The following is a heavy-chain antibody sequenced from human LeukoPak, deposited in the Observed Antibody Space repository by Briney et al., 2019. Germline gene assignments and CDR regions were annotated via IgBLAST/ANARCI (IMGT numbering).Heavy chain of an antibody. V-gene: IGHV3-30*02. CDR2: IRYDGTDE. J-gene: IGHJ3*02. CDR3: ARNRAFGTFDAFDM. CDR1: GFTFNDHG. Sequence: GGSLRLSCVASGFTFNDHGMHWVRQAPGKGLEWLAFIRYDGTDESYGASVRGRLTISRDDSLNTVYLQMDSLGQDDTAVYYCARNRAFGTFDAFDMWGQGTMVTVSS. D-gene: IGHD3-10*01.